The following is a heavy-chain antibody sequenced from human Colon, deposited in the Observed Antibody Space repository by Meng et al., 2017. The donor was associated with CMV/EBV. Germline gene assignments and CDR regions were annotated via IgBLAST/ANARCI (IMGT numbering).Heavy chain of an antibody. D-gene: IGHD4-17*01. CDR3: AKGTAATTVPDFDS. V-gene: IGHV3-74*01. CDR1: GFTFSNYW. Sequence: GGSLRLSCAASGFTFSNYWMHWVRQPPGEGLVWVARIDSDENNSSDESKTRYADSVKGRFTISRDNSNNPLVLQLTSLRTEDTALYYCAKGTAATTVPDFDSWGQGTLVTVSS. J-gene: IGHJ4*02. CDR2: IDSDENNSSDESKT.